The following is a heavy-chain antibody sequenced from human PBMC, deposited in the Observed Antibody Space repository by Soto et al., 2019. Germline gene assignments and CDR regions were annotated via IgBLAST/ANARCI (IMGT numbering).Heavy chain of an antibody. CDR2: IIPILDIA. CDR3: ARDQAAAVDYYYGMDV. J-gene: IGHJ6*02. CDR1: GGTFSSYT. D-gene: IGHD6-13*01. V-gene: IGHV1-69*08. Sequence: QVQLVQSGXEVKKXGSSVKVSCKASGGTFSSYTISWVRQAPGQGLEWMGRIIPILDIANYAQKFQGRVTITADKSTSTAYMELSSLRSEDTAVYYCARDQAAAVDYYYGMDVWGQGTTVTVSS.